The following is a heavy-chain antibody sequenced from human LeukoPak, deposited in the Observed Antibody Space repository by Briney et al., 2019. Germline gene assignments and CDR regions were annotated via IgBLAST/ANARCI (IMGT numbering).Heavy chain of an antibody. D-gene: IGHD3-3*01. CDR3: AREGRNGGVSGFFGLDY. CDR1: GFTFTSSA. Sequence: SVKVSCKASGFTFTSSAVQWVRQARGQRLEWIGWIVVGSGNTNYAQKLQGRVTMTTDTSTSTAYMELRSLRSDDTAVYYCAREGRNGGVSGFFGLDYWGQGTLVTVSS. CDR2: IVVGSGNT. V-gene: IGHV1-58*01. J-gene: IGHJ4*02.